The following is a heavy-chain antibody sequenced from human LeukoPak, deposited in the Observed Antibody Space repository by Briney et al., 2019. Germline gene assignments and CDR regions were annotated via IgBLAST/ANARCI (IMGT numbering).Heavy chain of an antibody. Sequence: GGSLRLSCAASGFRLSDYAMNWVRQAPGKGLEWVAVISYDGSNKYYADSVKGRFTISRDNSKNTLYLQMNSLRAEDTAVYYCAKSFPAAGTFGDYWGQGTLVTVSS. D-gene: IGHD6-13*01. CDR2: ISYDGSNK. CDR1: GFRLSDYA. CDR3: AKSFPAAGTFGDY. V-gene: IGHV3-30*18. J-gene: IGHJ4*02.